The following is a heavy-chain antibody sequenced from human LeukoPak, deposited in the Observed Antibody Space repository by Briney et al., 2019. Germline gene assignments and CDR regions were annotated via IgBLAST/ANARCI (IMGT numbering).Heavy chain of an antibody. V-gene: IGHV1-18*01. CDR3: ARDGDYYDSSPTFDP. D-gene: IGHD3-22*01. J-gene: IGHJ5*02. CDR1: GYTFVSHG. Sequence: ASVKVSCKAAGYTFVSHGISWVRLAPGQGLEWMGWISAYNGDTKYAQKFQARVTMTTDTSTSTAYMELRSLRSDDTAVYYCARDGDYYDSSPTFDPWGQGTLVTVSS. CDR2: ISAYNGDT.